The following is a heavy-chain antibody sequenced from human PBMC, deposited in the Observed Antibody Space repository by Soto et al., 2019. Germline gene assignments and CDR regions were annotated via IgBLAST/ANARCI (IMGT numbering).Heavy chain of an antibody. CDR3: AREGTSRFMDD. CDR1: GYTFINYV. V-gene: IGHV1-18*01. Sequence: ASVKVSCKASGYTFINYVISWVRQAPGQGLEWMGWISAYNDNTNYAQRLQGRVTMTTDTSTSTAYMELRSLTSDDTAVYYCAREGTSRFMDDWGQGTLVTVSS. J-gene: IGHJ4*02. D-gene: IGHD3-16*01. CDR2: ISAYNDNT.